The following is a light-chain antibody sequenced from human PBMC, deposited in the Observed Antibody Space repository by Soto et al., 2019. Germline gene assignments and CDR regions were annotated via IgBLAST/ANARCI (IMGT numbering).Light chain of an antibody. CDR1: QSVPRH. Sequence: EIVLTQSPGTLSWSPGERATVSCRASQSVPRHLAWYQQRPGMPPRLLIYDASSRATGVPDRFSGSGSGKDFILNISSLEPEDFAVYYCQQSSNWPPEITFGQGTRLEIK. V-gene: IGKV3-11*01. CDR3: QQSSNWPPEIT. J-gene: IGKJ5*01. CDR2: DAS.